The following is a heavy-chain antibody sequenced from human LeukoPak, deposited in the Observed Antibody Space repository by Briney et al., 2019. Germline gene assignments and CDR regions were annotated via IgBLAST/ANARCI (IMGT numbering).Heavy chain of an antibody. CDR3: AGVDAAMPDAFDI. CDR1: GFTFGTFA. J-gene: IGHJ3*02. CDR2: LSYDGTSK. V-gene: IGHV3-30*03. Sequence: GGSLRLSCAASGFTFGTFAMHWVRQAPGKGLEWVAVLSYDGTSKYYADSVMGRFTISRDNSKNTLSLQMNSLRADDTAVYYCAGVDAAMPDAFDIWGQGTTVTVSS. D-gene: IGHD5-18*01.